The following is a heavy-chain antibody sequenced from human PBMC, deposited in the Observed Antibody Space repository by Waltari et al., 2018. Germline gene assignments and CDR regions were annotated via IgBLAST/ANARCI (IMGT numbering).Heavy chain of an antibody. CDR3: ARDWVRYDSSGYYYVAPDY. J-gene: IGHJ4*02. V-gene: IGHV1-2*06. CDR2: INPNSGGT. D-gene: IGHD3-22*01. Sequence: QVQLVQSGAEVKKPGASVKVSCKASGYTFTGYYMHWVRQAPGQGLEWMGRINPNSGGTNYAQKFQGRVTMTRDTSISTAYMELSRLRSDDTAVYYCARDWVRYDSSGYYYVAPDYWGQGTLVTVSS. CDR1: GYTFTGYY.